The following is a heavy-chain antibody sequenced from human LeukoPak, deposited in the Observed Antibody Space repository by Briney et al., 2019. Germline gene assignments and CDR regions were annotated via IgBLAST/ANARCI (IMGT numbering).Heavy chain of an antibody. J-gene: IGHJ4*02. CDR1: GFTVSSNY. V-gene: IGHV3-66*01. CDR3: ATQQLVPGYFDY. D-gene: IGHD6-6*01. CDR2: IYSGGST. Sequence: GGSLRLSCAASGFTVSSNYMSWVRQAPGKGLEWVSVIYSGGSTYYADSVKGRFTISRDNSKNTLYLQMNSLRAEDTAVYYCATQQLVPGYFDYWGQGTLVTVSS.